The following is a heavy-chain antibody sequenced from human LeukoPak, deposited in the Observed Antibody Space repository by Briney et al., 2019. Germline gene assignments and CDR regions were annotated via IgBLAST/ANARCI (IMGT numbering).Heavy chain of an antibody. J-gene: IGHJ4*02. CDR1: GFTFSSYA. Sequence: GGSLRLSCAASGFTFSSYAMSWVRQAPGKGLEWVSAISGSGGSTYYSDSVKGRFTISRDNSKNTLYLQMNSLRAEDTAVYYCARGLSGYASSLGYWGQGTLVTVSA. V-gene: IGHV3-23*01. CDR3: ARGLSGYASSLGY. D-gene: IGHD6-6*01. CDR2: ISGSGGST.